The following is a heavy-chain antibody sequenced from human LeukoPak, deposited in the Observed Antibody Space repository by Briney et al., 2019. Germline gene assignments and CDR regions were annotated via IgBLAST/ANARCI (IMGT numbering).Heavy chain of an antibody. D-gene: IGHD1-26*01. CDR2: ISWDGGST. Sequence: PGCSLRLSCAASGFTFDDYTMHWVRQAPGKGLEWVSLISWDGGSTYYADSVKGRFTISRDNSKNSLYLQMNSLRTEDTALYYCAKGRSGSYYYYYYYMDVWGKGTTVTVSS. J-gene: IGHJ6*03. CDR1: GFTFDDYT. CDR3: AKGRSGSYYYYYYYMDV. V-gene: IGHV3-43*01.